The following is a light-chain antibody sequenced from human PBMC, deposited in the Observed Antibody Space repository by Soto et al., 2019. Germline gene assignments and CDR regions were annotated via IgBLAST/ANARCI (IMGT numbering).Light chain of an antibody. CDR1: QGISKY. Sequence: DIQMTQSPSSLSASIGDRVTITCRASQGISKYLVWYQQKPGKVPKILIYAASTLQSGVPSRFSGSGSGTDFTLTISSLQPEDVATYYCQKYNSVPRTFGQGTKVEIK. V-gene: IGKV1-27*01. J-gene: IGKJ1*01. CDR2: AAS. CDR3: QKYNSVPRT.